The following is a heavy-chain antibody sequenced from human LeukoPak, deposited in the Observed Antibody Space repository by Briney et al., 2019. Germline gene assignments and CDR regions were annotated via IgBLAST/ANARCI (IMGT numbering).Heavy chain of an antibody. D-gene: IGHD3-22*01. Sequence: SVKVSCKASGGTFSSYAISWVRQAPGQGLEWMGRIIPIFGIANYAQKSQGRVTITADKSTSTAYMELSSLRSEDTAVYYCARDPRYYYDSSGPAGYWGQGTLVTVSS. CDR2: IIPIFGIA. CDR3: ARDPRYYYDSSGPAGY. CDR1: GGTFSSYA. V-gene: IGHV1-69*04. J-gene: IGHJ4*02.